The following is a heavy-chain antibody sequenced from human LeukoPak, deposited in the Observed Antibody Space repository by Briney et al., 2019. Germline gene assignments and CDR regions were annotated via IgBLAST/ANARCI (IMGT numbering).Heavy chain of an antibody. CDR1: GGSMNNYY. CDR3: ARGIYYDSSGYYRNYYYYYMDV. D-gene: IGHD3-22*01. J-gene: IGHJ6*03. Sequence: PSETLSLTCTVSGGSMNNYYWNWIRQPPGKGLEWIGSIYYSGGTNYNPSLKSRVTISVDTSKNQFSLKLTSVSAADTAVYYCARGIYYDSSGYYRNYYYYYMDVWGKGTTVTISS. CDR2: IYYSGGT. V-gene: IGHV4-59*01.